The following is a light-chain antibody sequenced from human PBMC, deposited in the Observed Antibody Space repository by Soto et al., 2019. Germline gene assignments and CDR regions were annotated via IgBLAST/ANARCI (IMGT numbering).Light chain of an antibody. CDR3: SSYTRTTLV. Sequence: QSALTQPASVSGSPGQSITISCTGTSSDVGGYDFVSWYQHHPGKVPKLMIFEVSKRPSGVSNRFSGSKSGNTASLTISGLQAEDEADYYCSSYTRTTLVFGGGTQLTVL. CDR2: EVS. CDR1: SSDVGGYDF. J-gene: IGLJ2*01. V-gene: IGLV2-14*01.